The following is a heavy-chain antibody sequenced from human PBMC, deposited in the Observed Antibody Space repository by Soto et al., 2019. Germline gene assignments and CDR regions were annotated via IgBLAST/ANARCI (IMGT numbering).Heavy chain of an antibody. J-gene: IGHJ5*02. D-gene: IGHD5-18*01. CDR1: GFTVSSNY. CDR3: ARGIQLWRFDP. V-gene: IGHV3-66*01. Sequence: EVQLVESGGGLVQPGGSLRLSCAASGFTVSSNYMSWVRQAPGKGLEWVSVIYSGGSTYYADSVKGRFTISRDNSKHTLELKMDSLRAEDTAVYYCARGIQLWRFDPWGLGTLVTVSS. CDR2: IYSGGST.